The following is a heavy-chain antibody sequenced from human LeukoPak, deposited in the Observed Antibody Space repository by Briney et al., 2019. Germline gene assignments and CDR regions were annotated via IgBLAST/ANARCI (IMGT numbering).Heavy chain of an antibody. Sequence: GASVKLSCKASGYTFTSYDINWVRQATGQGLEWMGWMNPNGGNTGYAQKLQGRVTMTRNTSISTAYMELSSLRSEDTAVYYCARGDYYGSGSYYNVPWDNDAFDIWGQGTMVTVSS. V-gene: IGHV1-8*01. CDR3: ARGDYYGSGSYYNVPWDNDAFDI. D-gene: IGHD3-10*01. CDR2: MNPNGGNT. CDR1: GYTFTSYD. J-gene: IGHJ3*02.